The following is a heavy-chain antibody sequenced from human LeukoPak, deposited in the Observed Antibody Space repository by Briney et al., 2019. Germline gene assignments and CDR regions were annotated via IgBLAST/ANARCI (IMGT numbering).Heavy chain of an antibody. V-gene: IGHV3-21*01. D-gene: IGHD3-22*01. J-gene: IGHJ4*02. CDR3: ARVDRIYYYDSSGPDY. CDR1: GFTFSSYS. Sequence: GGSLRLSCAASGFTFSSYSMNWVRQAPGKGLEWVSSISSSSSYIYYADSVKGRFTISRDNAKNSLYLQMNSLRAEDTAVYYCARVDRIYYYDSSGPDYWGQGTLVTVSS. CDR2: ISSSSSYI.